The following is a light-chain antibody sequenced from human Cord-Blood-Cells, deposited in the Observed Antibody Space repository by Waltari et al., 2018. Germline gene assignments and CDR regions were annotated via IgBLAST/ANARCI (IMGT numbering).Light chain of an antibody. CDR2: LNSDGSH. J-gene: IGLJ2*01. V-gene: IGLV4-69*01. Sequence: QLVLTQSPSASASLGASVTLPCTLSSGHSSHALAWHQQQPEKGPRYLMKLNSDGSHSKGDGIPDRFSGSSSGAERYLTISSLQSEDEADYYCQTWGTGIVVFGGGTKLTVL. CDR3: QTWGTGIVV. CDR1: SGHSSHA.